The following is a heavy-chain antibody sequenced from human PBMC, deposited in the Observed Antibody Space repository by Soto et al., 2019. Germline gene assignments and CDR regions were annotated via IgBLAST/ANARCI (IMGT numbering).Heavy chain of an antibody. J-gene: IGHJ4*02. CDR3: TREMGGATDY. V-gene: IGHV4-39*01. Sequence: SETLSLTCTVSGGSISTSTYYWGWVRQPPGKGLEWIGTIYQNGGTFYKPSLKTRVTLSVDTSKNQFSLTVNSVTAADTATYFCTREMGGATDYWGPGTLVTVSS. CDR1: GGSISTSTYY. D-gene: IGHD1-26*01. CDR2: IYQNGGT.